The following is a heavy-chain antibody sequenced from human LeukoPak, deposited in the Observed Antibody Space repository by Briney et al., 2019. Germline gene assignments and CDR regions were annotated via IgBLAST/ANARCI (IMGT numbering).Heavy chain of an antibody. CDR1: GFTFSSYA. J-gene: IGHJ6*03. CDR3: AKDLEHSSSWYGYYYYMDV. D-gene: IGHD6-13*01. CDR2: ISGSGGST. V-gene: IGHV3-23*01. Sequence: GGSLRLSCAASGFTFSSYAMSWVRQAPGKGLEWVSAISGSGGSTYYADSVKGRFTISRDNSKNTLYLQMNSLRAEDTAVYYCAKDLEHSSSWYGYYYYMDVWGKGTTVTVSS.